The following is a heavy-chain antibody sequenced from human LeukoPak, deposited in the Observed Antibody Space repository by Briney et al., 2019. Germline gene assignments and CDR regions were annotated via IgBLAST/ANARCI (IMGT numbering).Heavy chain of an antibody. Sequence: SETLSLTCTVSGGSLIPYYWSWIRQPPGKGLEWIGYIYHSGTTNYSPPLKGRATLSVDTSKNQISLRLSSVTAADTAVYFCAGVDRGPYYILFDYWGQGPRVTVPS. CDR1: GGSLIPYY. J-gene: IGHJ4*02. V-gene: IGHV4-59*01. CDR3: AGVDRGPYYILFDY. D-gene: IGHD1-26*01. CDR2: IYHSGTT.